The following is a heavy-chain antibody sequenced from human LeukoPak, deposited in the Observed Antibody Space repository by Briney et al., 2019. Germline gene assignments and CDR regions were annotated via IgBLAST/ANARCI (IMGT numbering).Heavy chain of an antibody. CDR2: IGGSGGST. CDR3: AKDRWTGGSGSSFEY. V-gene: IGHV3-23*01. J-gene: IGHJ4*02. Sequence: TGGSLRFSCAASGFTFSSYAMSWVRQAPGKGLEWVSAIGGSGGSTYYADSVKGRFTISRDNSKNTLYLQMNSLRAEDTAVYYCAKDRWTGGSGSSFEYWGQGTLVTVSS. CDR1: GFTFSSYA. D-gene: IGHD3-10*01.